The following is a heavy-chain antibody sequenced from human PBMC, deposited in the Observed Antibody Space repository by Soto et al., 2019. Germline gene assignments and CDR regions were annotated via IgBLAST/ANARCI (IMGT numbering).Heavy chain of an antibody. Sequence: LRLSCAASGFTFSSYAMHWVRQAPGKGLEWVAVISYDGSNKYYADSVKGRFTISRDNSKNTLYLQMNSLRAEDTAVYYCARARTWLTTVTVYYYGMDVWGQGTTVTVSS. CDR1: GFTFSSYA. D-gene: IGHD4-4*01. J-gene: IGHJ6*02. CDR2: ISYDGSNK. CDR3: ARARTWLTTVTVYYYGMDV. V-gene: IGHV3-30-3*01.